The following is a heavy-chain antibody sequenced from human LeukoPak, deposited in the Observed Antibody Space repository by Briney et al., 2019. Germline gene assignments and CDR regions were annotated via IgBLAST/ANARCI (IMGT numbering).Heavy chain of an antibody. Sequence: PGGSLRLSCEVFGFTFSSYEMKWVRQAPGKGLEWVSYISSSGSTKHYVDSVKGRFTISRDNAKNSLPLQMNSLRAEDTTVYYCAREFWLDPWGQGTLVTVSS. CDR1: GFTFSSYE. CDR2: ISSSGSTK. V-gene: IGHV3-48*03. CDR3: AREFWLDP. J-gene: IGHJ5*02.